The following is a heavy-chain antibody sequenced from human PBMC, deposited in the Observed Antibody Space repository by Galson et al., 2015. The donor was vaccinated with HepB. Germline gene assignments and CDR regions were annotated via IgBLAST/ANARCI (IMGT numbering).Heavy chain of an antibody. J-gene: IGHJ4*02. V-gene: IGHV3-23*01. CDR3: AKGREGLDY. Sequence: SLRLSCAASGFTFNNYAMNWVRQAPGQGLEWVSGVSACGGSTYYADSVKGRFTISRDNSKNTIYLQMNSLRVEDTAVYYCAKGREGLDYWGQGTLVAVSS. CDR1: GFTFNNYA. CDR2: VSACGGST.